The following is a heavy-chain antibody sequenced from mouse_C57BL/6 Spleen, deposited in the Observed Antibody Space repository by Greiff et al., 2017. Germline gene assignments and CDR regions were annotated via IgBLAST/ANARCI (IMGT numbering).Heavy chain of an antibody. D-gene: IGHD1-1*01. CDR2: IRSKSNNYAT. CDR3: VRHRGSSYSFAY. CDR1: GFSFNTYA. Sequence: EVKLVESGGGLVQPKGSLKLSCAASGFSFNTYAMNWVRQAPGKGLEWVARIRSKSNNYATYYADSVKDRFTISRDDSESMLYLQMNNLKTEDTAMYYCVRHRGSSYSFAYWGQGTLVTVSA. V-gene: IGHV10-1*01. J-gene: IGHJ3*01.